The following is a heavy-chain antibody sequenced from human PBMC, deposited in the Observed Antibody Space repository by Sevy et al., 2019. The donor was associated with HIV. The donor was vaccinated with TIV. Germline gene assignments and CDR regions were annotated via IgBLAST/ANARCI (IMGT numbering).Heavy chain of an antibody. V-gene: IGHV3-15*05. Sequence: GGSLRLSCAASGFIFSNAWMSWVRQAPGKGLEWLGRIKSKTDGGTTVYAAAVKGKFTISRDDSKNTLYLQINSLNTEDTALYYCTTEWEGGFDCWGQGTLVTVSS. CDR3: TTEWEGGFDC. CDR1: GFIFSNAW. CDR2: IKSKTDGGTT. J-gene: IGHJ4*02. D-gene: IGHD1-26*01.